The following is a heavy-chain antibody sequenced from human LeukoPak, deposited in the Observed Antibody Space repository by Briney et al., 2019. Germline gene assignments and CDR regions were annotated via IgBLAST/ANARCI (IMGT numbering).Heavy chain of an antibody. CDR3: IRYSYGYGFDY. CDR1: GFTFSSYA. D-gene: IGHD5-18*01. CDR2: ISSNGGST. V-gene: IGHV3-64D*06. J-gene: IGHJ4*02. Sequence: PAGGSLRLSCSASGFTFSSYAMHWVRQAPGKGLEYVSAISSNGGSTYYADSVKGRFTISRDNSKNTLYLQMSSLRAEDTAVYYCIRYSYGYGFDYWGREPWSPSPQ.